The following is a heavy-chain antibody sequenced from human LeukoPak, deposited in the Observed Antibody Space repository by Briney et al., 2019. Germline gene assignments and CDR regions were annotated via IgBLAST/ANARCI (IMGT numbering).Heavy chain of an antibody. Sequence: SETLSLTCAVYGGSFSGYYWSWIRQPPGKGLEWIGEINHSGSTNYNPSLKSRVTISVDTSKNQFSLKLSSVTAADTAVYCCARDWRYYYGSGSYYNPYYYYGMDVWGQGTTVTVSS. D-gene: IGHD3-10*01. CDR2: INHSGST. CDR3: ARDWRYYYGSGSYYNPYYYYGMDV. J-gene: IGHJ6*02. V-gene: IGHV4-34*01. CDR1: GGSFSGYY.